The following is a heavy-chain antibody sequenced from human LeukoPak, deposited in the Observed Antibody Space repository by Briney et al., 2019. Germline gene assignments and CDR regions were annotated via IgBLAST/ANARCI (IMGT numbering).Heavy chain of an antibody. CDR3: ARGLQAYSSTWYALVNWFDP. J-gene: IGHJ5*02. V-gene: IGHV4-31*03. Sequence: SETLSLTCTVSGGSLSSGGYYWRWIRQHPGKGLEWIGYIYYSGSTYYNPSLKSRVTISVDTSKNQFSLKLSSVTAADTAVYYCARGLQAYSSTWYALVNWFDPWGQGTLVTVSS. D-gene: IGHD6-13*01. CDR2: IYYSGST. CDR1: GGSLSSGGYY.